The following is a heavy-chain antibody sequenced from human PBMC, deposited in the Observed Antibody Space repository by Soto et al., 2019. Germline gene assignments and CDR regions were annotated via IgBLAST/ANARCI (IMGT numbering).Heavy chain of an antibody. Sequence: PSETLSLTCAVSGGSISSGGYSWSWIRQPPGKGLEWVGYIYHSGSTYYNPSLKSRVTISIDTSKNQFSLKLSSVTAADTAVYYCARLGYCSGGSCYPIPDYWGQGTLVTVSS. D-gene: IGHD2-15*01. CDR2: IYHSGST. CDR1: GGSISSGGYS. V-gene: IGHV4-30-2*01. CDR3: ARLGYCSGGSCYPIPDY. J-gene: IGHJ4*02.